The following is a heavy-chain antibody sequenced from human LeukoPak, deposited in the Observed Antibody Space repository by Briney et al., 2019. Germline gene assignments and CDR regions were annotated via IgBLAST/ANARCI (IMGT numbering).Heavy chain of an antibody. Sequence: GASVKVSCKASGYTFTSYYMHWVRQAPGQGLEWMGIINPSGGSTSYAQKFQGRVTMTRDTSTSTVYMELSSLRSEDTAVYYCARDPGYSSGWLQGNHGRYFDLWGRGTLVTVSS. V-gene: IGHV1-46*01. J-gene: IGHJ2*01. CDR3: ARDPGYSSGWLQGNHGRYFDL. CDR2: INPSGGST. CDR1: GYTFTSYY. D-gene: IGHD6-19*01.